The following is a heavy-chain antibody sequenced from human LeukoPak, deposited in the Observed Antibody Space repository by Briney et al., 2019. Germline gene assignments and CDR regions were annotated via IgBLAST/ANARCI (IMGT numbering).Heavy chain of an antibody. J-gene: IGHJ5*02. Sequence: PSETLSLTCTVSGGSISSYYWSWIRQPAGKGLEWIGRIYTSGSTNYNPSLKSRVTMSVDTSKNQFSLKLSSVTAADTAVYYCARQPPENIDNWFDPWGQGTLVTVSS. CDR2: IYTSGST. CDR3: ARQPPENIDNWFDP. CDR1: GGSISSYY. V-gene: IGHV4-4*07.